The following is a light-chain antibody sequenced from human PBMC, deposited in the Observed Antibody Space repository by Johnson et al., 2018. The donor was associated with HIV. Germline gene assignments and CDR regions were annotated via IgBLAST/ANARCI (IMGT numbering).Light chain of an antibody. V-gene: IGLV1-51*02. J-gene: IGLJ1*01. Sequence: QSVLTQPPSVSAAPGQKVTISCSGSSSNIGNNYVSWYQQLPGTAPKVLIHENNKRPSGIPDRFSASKSGTSATLDITGLPTGDEADYYCGTWDASLSVNVFGPGTKVTVL. CDR1: SSNIGNNY. CDR3: GTWDASLSVNV. CDR2: ENN.